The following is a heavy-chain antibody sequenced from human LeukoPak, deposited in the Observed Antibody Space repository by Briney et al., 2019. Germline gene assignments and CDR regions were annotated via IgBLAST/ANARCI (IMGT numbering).Heavy chain of an antibody. D-gene: IGHD3-3*01. CDR2: INPNSGGT. CDR3: ARDGEEITIFGVAPAAD. V-gene: IGHV1-2*02. Sequence: ASVKVSCRASGYTFTGYYMHWVRQAPGQGLEWMGWINPNSGGTNYAQKFQGRVTMTRDTSISTDYMELSRLRSDDTAVYYCARDGEEITIFGVAPAADWGQGTLVTVSS. CDR1: GYTFTGYY. J-gene: IGHJ4*02.